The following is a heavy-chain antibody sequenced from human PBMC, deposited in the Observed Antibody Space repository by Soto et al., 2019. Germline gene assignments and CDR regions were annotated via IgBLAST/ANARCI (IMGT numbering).Heavy chain of an antibody. CDR2: ISTYNGNT. V-gene: IGHV1-18*01. D-gene: IGHD3-10*01. Sequence: ASVKVSCKASGYIFITYGISWVRQAPGQGLEWMGRISTYNGNTNYAQNLQGRVTMTTDTSTSTAYMELRSLRSDDTAVYYCARDLDGSGSYYTDYWGPGXLVTVYS. J-gene: IGHJ4*02. CDR3: ARDLDGSGSYYTDY. CDR1: GYIFITYG.